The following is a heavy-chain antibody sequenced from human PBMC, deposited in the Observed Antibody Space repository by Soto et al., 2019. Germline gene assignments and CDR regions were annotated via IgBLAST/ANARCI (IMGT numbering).Heavy chain of an antibody. Sequence: SETLSLTCTVSGGSISSGDYYWSWIRQPPGKGLEWIGSIYYSGSTNYNPSLKSRVTISVDTSKNQFSLKLSSVTAADTAVYYCARGSTAMDDYFDYWGQGTLVTV. CDR2: IYYSGST. J-gene: IGHJ4*02. V-gene: IGHV4-39*07. CDR1: GGSISSGDYY. CDR3: ARGSTAMDDYFDY. D-gene: IGHD5-18*01.